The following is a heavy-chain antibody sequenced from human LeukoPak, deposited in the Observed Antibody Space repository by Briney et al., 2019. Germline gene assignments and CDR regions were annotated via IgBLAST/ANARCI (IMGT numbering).Heavy chain of an antibody. CDR2: YYYSGNT. Sequence: SETLSLACTDSGVSISNYYWSWIRQPPGKGLEGIWYYYYSGNTNYNPSLKSRVTISADTSKNQFSLRLFSVTASDTAVYYCATTFSGYASSWPEYFQHWGQGTLVTVSS. CDR3: ATTFSGYASSWPEYFQH. V-gene: IGHV4-59*08. D-gene: IGHD6-13*01. CDR1: GVSISNYY. J-gene: IGHJ1*01.